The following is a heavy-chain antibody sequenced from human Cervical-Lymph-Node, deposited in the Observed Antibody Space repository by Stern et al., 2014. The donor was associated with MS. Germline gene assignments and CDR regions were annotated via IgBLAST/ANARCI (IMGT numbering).Heavy chain of an antibody. CDR1: GFTFKEYS. V-gene: IGHV3-21*01. CDR2: ITSGSSDI. Sequence: EVQLVESGGGLVQPGGSLRLSCAASGFTFKEYSMNWVRQAPGKGLEWVSSITSGSSDIHYADSVKGRFTISRDNVKNSLYLQMNSLRAEDTAXYYCAREDYTQDFDYWGRGTLVTVSS. D-gene: IGHD4-11*01. J-gene: IGHJ4*02. CDR3: AREDYTQDFDY.